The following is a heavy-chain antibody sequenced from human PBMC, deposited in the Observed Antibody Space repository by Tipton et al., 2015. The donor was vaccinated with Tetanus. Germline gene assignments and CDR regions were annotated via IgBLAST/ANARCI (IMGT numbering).Heavy chain of an antibody. J-gene: IGHJ4*02. D-gene: IGHD2/OR15-2a*01. CDR2: ILYSGST. CDR1: GGSISRSPYY. CDR3: ARHSRGSIFY. Sequence: TLSPTCTVSGGSISRSPYYWGWIRQSPGKGLEWIGSILYSGSTYYTPSLKSRVTVSVDTSTNQFSLNLNSVTAADTGVYYCARHSRGSIFYWGRGTLVTVSS. V-gene: IGHV4-39*01.